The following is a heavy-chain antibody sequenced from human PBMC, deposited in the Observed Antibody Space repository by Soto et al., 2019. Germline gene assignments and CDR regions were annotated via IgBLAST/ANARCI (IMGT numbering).Heavy chain of an antibody. CDR3: AKGSGYFDWLLVN. CDR2: ISGSGGST. Sequence: EVQLLESGGGLVQPGGSLRLSCAASGFTFSSYAMSWVRQAPGKGLEWVSAISGSGGSTYYADSVKGRFTISRDNSKNTLYLQMNSLRAEDTDVYYCAKGSGYFDWLLVNWGQGTLVTVSS. J-gene: IGHJ4*02. CDR1: GFTFSSYA. D-gene: IGHD3-9*01. V-gene: IGHV3-23*01.